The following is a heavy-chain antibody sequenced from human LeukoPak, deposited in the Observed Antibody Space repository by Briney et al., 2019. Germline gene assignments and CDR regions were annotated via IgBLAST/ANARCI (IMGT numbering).Heavy chain of an antibody. CDR2: IYYSGST. V-gene: IGHV4-39*07. CDR1: GGSISSSSYY. J-gene: IGHJ4*02. Sequence: SETLSLTCTVSGGSISSSSYYWGWIRQPPGKGLEWIGSIYYSGSTYYNPSLKSRVTISVDTSKNQFSLKLSSVTAADTAVYYCARDSTHYYDSSGYSFDYWGQGTLVTVSS. CDR3: ARDSTHYYDSSGYSFDY. D-gene: IGHD3-22*01.